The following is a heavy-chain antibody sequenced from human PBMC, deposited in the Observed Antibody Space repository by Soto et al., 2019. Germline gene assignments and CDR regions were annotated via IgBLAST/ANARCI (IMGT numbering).Heavy chain of an antibody. CDR1: GGSFSGYY. V-gene: IGHV4-34*01. CDR3: ARYYDFGSGFEGFDY. CDR2: INHSGST. Sequence: SETLSLTCAVYGGSFSGYYWSWIRQPPGKGLEWIGEINHSGSTNYNPSLKSRVTISVDTSKNQFSLQLSSVTAADTAVYYCARYYDFGSGFEGFDYWGQGTLVTVSS. J-gene: IGHJ4*02. D-gene: IGHD3-3*01.